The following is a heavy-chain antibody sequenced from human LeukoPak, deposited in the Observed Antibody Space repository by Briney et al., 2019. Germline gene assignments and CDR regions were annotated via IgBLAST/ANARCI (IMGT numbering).Heavy chain of an antibody. CDR3: ARSGWPYYFDY. Sequence: PGGSLRLSCAASGFTFSNYWVHWVRQAPGKGLVWVSRITSDGYSTSYADSVKGRFTISRDNAKNTLYLQMNSLRAEDTAVYYCARSGWPYYFDYWGQGTLVTVSS. CDR1: GFTFSNYW. J-gene: IGHJ4*02. D-gene: IGHD3-10*01. V-gene: IGHV3-74*01. CDR2: ITSDGYST.